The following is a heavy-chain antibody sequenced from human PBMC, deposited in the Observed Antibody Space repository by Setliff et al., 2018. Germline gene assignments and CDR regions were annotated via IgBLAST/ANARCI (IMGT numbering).Heavy chain of an antibody. CDR2: IYYSGST. Sequence: SETLSLTCTVSGGSISSYYWSWIRQPPGKGLEWIGYIYYSGSTNYNPSLKSRVTISVDTSKNQFSLKLSSVTAADTAVYYCARDLGHGGDSDYWGQGILVTVSS. J-gene: IGHJ4*02. CDR3: ARDLGHGGDSDY. D-gene: IGHD2-21*02. CDR1: GGSISSYY. V-gene: IGHV4-59*01.